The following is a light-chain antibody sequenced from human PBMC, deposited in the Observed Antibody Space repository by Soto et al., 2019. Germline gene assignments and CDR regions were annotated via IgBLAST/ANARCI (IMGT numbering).Light chain of an antibody. V-gene: IGKV1-5*01. J-gene: IGKJ4*01. Sequence: DIQMTQSPSTLSASVGDRVTITCRASQSISSWLAWYQQKPGKAPKLLIYDASSLESGVPSRFSGSGSGTEFTLTISSQQPDDFATYYCQQYNTTFGGGTKVEIK. CDR1: QSISSW. CDR2: DAS. CDR3: QQYNTT.